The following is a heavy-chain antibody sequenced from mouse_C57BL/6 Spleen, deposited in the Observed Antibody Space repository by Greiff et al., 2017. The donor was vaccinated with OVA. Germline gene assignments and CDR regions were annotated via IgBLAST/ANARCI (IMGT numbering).Heavy chain of an antibody. V-gene: IGHV5-9*01. CDR3: ASPDSSGYDYAMDY. CDR1: GFTFSSYT. D-gene: IGHD3-2*02. CDR2: ISGGGGNT. Sequence: DVKLVESGGGLVKPGGSLKLSCAASGFTFSSYTMSWVRQTPEKRLEWVATISGGGGNTYYPDSVKGRFTISRDNAKNTLYLQMSSLRSEDTALYYCASPDSSGYDYAMDYWGQGTSVTVSS. J-gene: IGHJ4*01.